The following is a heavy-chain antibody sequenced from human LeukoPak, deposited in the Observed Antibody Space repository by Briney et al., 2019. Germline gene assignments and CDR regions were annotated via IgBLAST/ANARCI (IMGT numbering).Heavy chain of an antibody. J-gene: IGHJ3*02. V-gene: IGHV5-51*01. Sequence: GESLKISCKGSGYSFTSYWIGWVRQMPGKGLEWMGIIYPGDSDTRYSPSFQGQVTISADKSISTAYLQWSSLKASDTAMYYCARGGMVRGVISAFDIWGQGTMVTVSS. CDR1: GYSFTSYW. D-gene: IGHD3-10*01. CDR3: ARGGMVRGVISAFDI. CDR2: IYPGDSDT.